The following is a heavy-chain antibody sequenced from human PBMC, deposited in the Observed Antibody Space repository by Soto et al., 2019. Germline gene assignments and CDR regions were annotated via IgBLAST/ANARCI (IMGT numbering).Heavy chain of an antibody. Sequence: PAETLSLTCSVSVGSISDYYWRWIRQPPGEGLEWIGYTYYGWNTNYNPSLKSRVTISVDTSKNQFSLKLISVTAADTAVYYCARDREYYDSSGFYFDYWGQGTLVAVSS. D-gene: IGHD3-22*01. CDR2: TYYGWNT. CDR1: VGSISDYY. V-gene: IGHV4-59*01. CDR3: ARDREYYDSSGFYFDY. J-gene: IGHJ4*02.